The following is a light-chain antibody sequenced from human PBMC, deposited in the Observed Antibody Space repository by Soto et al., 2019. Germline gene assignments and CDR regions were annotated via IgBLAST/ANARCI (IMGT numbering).Light chain of an antibody. Sequence: EIVLTQSPDTLSLSPGERATLSCRASQSVPNSRLAWYQQKPGQAPRLLIYGAFNRATGIPARFSGSGSGTDFTLTISSLEPEDSAVYYCQQRNVWPPVTFGQGTRLEIK. CDR3: QQRNVWPPVT. V-gene: IGKV3-11*01. CDR2: GAF. CDR1: QSVPNSR. J-gene: IGKJ5*01.